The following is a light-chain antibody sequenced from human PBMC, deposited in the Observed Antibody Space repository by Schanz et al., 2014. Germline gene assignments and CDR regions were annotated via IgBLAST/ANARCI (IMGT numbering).Light chain of an antibody. CDR3: SSYTSSSTLRGV. CDR2: EVS. CDR1: SSDVGSYNL. V-gene: IGLV2-14*02. J-gene: IGLJ3*02. Sequence: QSVLTQPASVSGSPGQSITISCTGTSSDVGSYNLVSWYQQHPGKAPKLMIYEVSKRPSGVSNRFSGSKSGNTASTTISGLQAEDEADYYCSSYTSSSTLRGVFGGGTKLTVL.